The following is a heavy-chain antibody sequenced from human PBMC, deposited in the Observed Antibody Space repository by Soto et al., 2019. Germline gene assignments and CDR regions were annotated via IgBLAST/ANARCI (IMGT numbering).Heavy chain of an antibody. D-gene: IGHD6-25*01. V-gene: IGHV3-48*03. Sequence: GSLRLSCAASGFIFSSYEMNWVRQAPGKGLEWVSYISSSGSTIHYRDSVKGRFTISRDNAKNSLHLQMNSLRDEDTAVYYCVRSGDVWGQGTTVPVYS. CDR2: ISSSGSTI. CDR1: GFIFSSYE. J-gene: IGHJ6*02. CDR3: VRSGDV.